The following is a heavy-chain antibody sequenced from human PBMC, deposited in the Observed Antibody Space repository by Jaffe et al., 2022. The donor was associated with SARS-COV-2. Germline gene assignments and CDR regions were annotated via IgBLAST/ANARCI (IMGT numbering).Heavy chain of an antibody. D-gene: IGHD3-22*01. CDR3: APDYYDSSGYYYGDFQH. Sequence: QVQLVESGGGVVQPGRSLRLSCAASGFTFSSYAMHWVRQAPGKGLEWVAVISYDGSNKYYADSVKGRFTISRDNSKNTLYLQMNSLRAEDTAVYYCAPDYYDSSGYYYGDFQHWGQGTLVTVSS. CDR1: GFTFSSYA. V-gene: IGHV3-30-3*01. CDR2: ISYDGSNK. J-gene: IGHJ1*01.